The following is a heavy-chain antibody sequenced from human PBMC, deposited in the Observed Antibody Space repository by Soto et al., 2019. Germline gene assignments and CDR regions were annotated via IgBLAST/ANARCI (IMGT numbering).Heavy chain of an antibody. D-gene: IGHD2-15*01. CDR2: IYYSGST. Sequence: QLQLQESGPGLVKPSETLSLTCTVSGGSISSSSYYWGWIRQPPGKGLEWIGSIYYSGSTYYNPSLKSRVTISVDTAKNQFSLKLSSVTAADTAVYYCASSTEDIVVVVAATDAFDIWGQGTMVTVSS. V-gene: IGHV4-39*01. CDR3: ASSTEDIVVVVAATDAFDI. CDR1: GGSISSSSYY. J-gene: IGHJ3*02.